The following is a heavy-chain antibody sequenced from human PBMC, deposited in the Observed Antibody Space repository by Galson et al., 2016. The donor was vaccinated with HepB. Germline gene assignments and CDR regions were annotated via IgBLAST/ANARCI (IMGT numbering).Heavy chain of an antibody. Sequence: SLRLSCAASGFTFSSYDIHWVRQAPGKGLQWVAVISYDGSNKHYADSVKGRFTISRDNSKNTLYLQMNSLRAEDTAVYYCAKGSFYDYTNDYYYYYGMDVWGQGTTVTVSS. CDR1: GFTFSSYD. V-gene: IGHV3-30*18. D-gene: IGHD4-11*01. J-gene: IGHJ6*02. CDR3: AKGSFYDYTNDYYYYYGMDV. CDR2: ISYDGSNK.